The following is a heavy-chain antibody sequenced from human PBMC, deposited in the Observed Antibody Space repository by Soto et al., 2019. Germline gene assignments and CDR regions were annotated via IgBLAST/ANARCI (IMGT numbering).Heavy chain of an antibody. V-gene: IGHV3-21*01. D-gene: IGHD6-13*01. Sequence: EVQLVESGGGLVKPGGSLRLSCEASGFIFSTYTMNWVRQAPGKGLEWVSSISPTSSYLYYTDSVQGRFTISRDNAKNSMYLQLNSRRAEDTAVYYCAGGDSTPYPFDYWGQGTQVTVSS. CDR1: GFIFSTYT. J-gene: IGHJ4*02. CDR2: ISPTSSYL. CDR3: AGGDSTPYPFDY.